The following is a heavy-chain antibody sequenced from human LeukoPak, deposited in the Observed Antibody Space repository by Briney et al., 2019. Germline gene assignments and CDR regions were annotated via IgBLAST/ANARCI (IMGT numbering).Heavy chain of an antibody. CDR1: GYSISSGKY. CDR3: ARGPGISGDHIYPDY. Sequence: PSETLSLTCIVSGYSISSGKYWAWIRQTPGKGLEWIGSIYESGSTYYTSSLKSRVTMSVDTSKNQFSLNLTSVTAADTAVYFCARGPGISGDHIYPDYWGQGIQVTVSS. D-gene: IGHD2-21*01. V-gene: IGHV4-38-2*02. J-gene: IGHJ4*02. CDR2: IYESGST.